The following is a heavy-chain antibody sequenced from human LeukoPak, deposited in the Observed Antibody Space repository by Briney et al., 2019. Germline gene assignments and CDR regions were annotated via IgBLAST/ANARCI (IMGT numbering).Heavy chain of an antibody. Sequence: PSETLSLTCAVYGGSFSGYYWSWIRQPPGKGLEWIGEINHGGSTNYNPSLKSRVTISVDTSKNQFSLKLSSVTAADTAVYYCARGWSLTYYYDSSGYSFDYWGQGTLVTVSS. V-gene: IGHV4-34*01. D-gene: IGHD3-22*01. J-gene: IGHJ4*02. CDR1: GGSFSGYY. CDR2: INHGGST. CDR3: ARGWSLTYYYDSSGYSFDY.